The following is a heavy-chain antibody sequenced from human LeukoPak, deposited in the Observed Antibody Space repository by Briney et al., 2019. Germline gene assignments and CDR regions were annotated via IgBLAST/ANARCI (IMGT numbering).Heavy chain of an antibody. CDR3: ARGYTVTTIDY. V-gene: IGHV3-7*01. J-gene: IGHJ4*02. CDR1: GFTFSSYG. CDR2: IKQDGSEK. Sequence: GGSLRLSCAASGFTFSSYGMHWVRQAPGKGLEWVANIKQDGSEKYYVDSMKGRFTISRDNAKNSLYLQMNSLRAEDTAMYYCARGYTVTTIDYWGQGTLVTVSS. D-gene: IGHD4-17*01.